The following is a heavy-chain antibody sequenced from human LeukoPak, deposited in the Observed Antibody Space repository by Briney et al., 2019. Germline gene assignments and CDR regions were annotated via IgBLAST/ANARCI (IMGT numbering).Heavy chain of an antibody. CDR3: VKGRRGSSYVHYFDS. J-gene: IGHJ4*02. V-gene: IGHV3-30*18. D-gene: IGHD5-18*01. Sequence: GGSLRLSCEVSGLIFETYGMHWVRQAPGKGLEWVGVISKNGSNTYYGDSVKGRFTISRDNTNNTLSLQMNGLTTEDTGVYFCVKGRRGSSYVHYFDSWGQGTLVTVSS. CDR2: ISKNGSNT. CDR1: GLIFETYG.